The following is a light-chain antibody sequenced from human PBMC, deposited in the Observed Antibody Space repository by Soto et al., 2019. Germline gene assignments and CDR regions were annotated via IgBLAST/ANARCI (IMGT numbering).Light chain of an antibody. CDR2: DVS. V-gene: IGLV2-14*01. Sequence: LTEPDSVTVSPGQSLTISCTGTSSDVGGYNYVSWYQQHPGRAPKLMIYDVSNRPSGVSNRFSGSKSGNTASLTISGLQAEDEADYYCSSYTSSSTYVFGTGTKVTVL. J-gene: IGLJ1*01. CDR3: SSYTSSSTYV. CDR1: SSDVGGYNY.